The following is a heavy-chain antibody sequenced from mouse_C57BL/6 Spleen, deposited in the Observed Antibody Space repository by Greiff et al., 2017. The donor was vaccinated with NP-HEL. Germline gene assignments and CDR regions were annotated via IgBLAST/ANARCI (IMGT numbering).Heavy chain of an antibody. Sequence: VQLQQSGAELARPGASVKLSCKASGYTFTSYGISWVKQRTGQGLEWIGEIYPRSGNTYYNEKFKGKATLTADKSSSTAYMELRSLTSEDSAVYFCARGTYYYGSTHAMDYWGQGTSVTVSS. J-gene: IGHJ4*01. CDR3: ARGTYYYGSTHAMDY. CDR1: GYTFTSYG. D-gene: IGHD1-1*01. CDR2: IYPRSGNT. V-gene: IGHV1-81*01.